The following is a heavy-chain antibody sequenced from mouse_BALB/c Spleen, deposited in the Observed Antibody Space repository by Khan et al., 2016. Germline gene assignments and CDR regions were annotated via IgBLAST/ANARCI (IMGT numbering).Heavy chain of an antibody. J-gene: IGHJ3*01. CDR2: IDPENGDT. CDR3: KSYGNSFAWFLY. D-gene: IGHD2-1*01. CDR1: GFNIKDYY. V-gene: IGHV14-4*02. Sequence: VQLQQPGAELVRSGASVKLSCTASGFNIKDYYMHWVKQRPEQGLEWIGWIDPENGDTEYAPKFQGKATMTADTSSNIVYLQLSSLTSEDTAVYYCKSYGNSFAWFLYWGQGTPVTVSA.